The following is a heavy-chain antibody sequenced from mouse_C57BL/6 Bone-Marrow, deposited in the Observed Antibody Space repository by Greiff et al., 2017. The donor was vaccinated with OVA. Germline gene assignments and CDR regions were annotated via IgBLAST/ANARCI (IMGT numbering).Heavy chain of an antibody. CDR2: ISYDGSN. CDR1: GYSITSGYY. CDR3: ARSEDYFDY. Sequence: EVKLLESGPGLVKPSQSLSLTCSVTGYSITSGYYWNWIRQFPGNKLEWMGYISYDGSNNYNPSLKNRISITRDTSKNQFFLKLNSVTTEDTATYYCARSEDYFDYWCQGTTLTVSS. V-gene: IGHV3-6*01. J-gene: IGHJ2*01.